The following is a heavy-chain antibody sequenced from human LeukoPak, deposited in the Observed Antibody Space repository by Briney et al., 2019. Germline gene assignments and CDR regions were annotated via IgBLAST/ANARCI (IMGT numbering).Heavy chain of an antibody. V-gene: IGHV1-2*02. CDR3: ARAPLFDY. J-gene: IGHJ4*02. Sequence: ASVKVSCKASGYTFTGYHIHWVRQAPGQGLEWMGWINPNSGGTNSAQKFQGRVTMTRDTSISTAYMELSRLRSDDTAVYYCARAPLFDYWGQGTLVTVSS. CDR1: GYTFTGYH. CDR2: INPNSGGT.